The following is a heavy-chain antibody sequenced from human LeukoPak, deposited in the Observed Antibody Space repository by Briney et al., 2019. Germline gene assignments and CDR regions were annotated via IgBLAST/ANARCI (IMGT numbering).Heavy chain of an antibody. CDR1: GYTFTSYY. Sequence: ASVKVSCKASGYTFTSYYMHWVRQAPGQGLEWMGITNPSGGSTSYAQKFQGRVTMTRDTSTSTVYMELSSLRSEDTAVYYRARDLETGTHHYYYYGMDVWGQGTTVTVSS. J-gene: IGHJ6*02. CDR2: TNPSGGST. V-gene: IGHV1-46*01. D-gene: IGHD1-1*01. CDR3: ARDLETGTHHYYYYGMDV.